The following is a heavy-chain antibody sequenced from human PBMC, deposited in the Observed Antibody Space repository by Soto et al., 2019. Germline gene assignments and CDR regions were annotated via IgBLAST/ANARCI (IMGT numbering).Heavy chain of an antibody. CDR1: GYSFTSYW. D-gene: IGHD4-17*01. CDR3: ASSRLPVDYPYNWFDP. Sequence: PGESLKLSCKGSGYSFTSYWIGWVRQMPGKGLEWMGIIYPGDSDTRYSPSFQGQVTISADKSISTAYLQWSSLKASDTAMYYCASSRLPVDYPYNWFDPWGQGTLVTVSS. CDR2: IYPGDSDT. V-gene: IGHV5-51*01. J-gene: IGHJ5*02.